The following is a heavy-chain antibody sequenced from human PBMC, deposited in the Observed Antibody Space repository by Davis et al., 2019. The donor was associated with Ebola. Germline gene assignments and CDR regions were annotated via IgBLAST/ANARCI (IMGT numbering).Heavy chain of an antibody. Sequence: ASVKVSCKASGGTFSTYAISWVRQAPGQGLEWMGRINPNSGGTNYAQKFQGWVTMTRDTSISTAYMELSRRRSDDTAVYYCARGGGSSKRTMGYWGQGTLVTVSS. CDR1: GGTFSTYA. CDR2: INPNSGGT. V-gene: IGHV1-2*04. J-gene: IGHJ4*02. CDR3: ARGGGSSKRTMGY. D-gene: IGHD1-26*01.